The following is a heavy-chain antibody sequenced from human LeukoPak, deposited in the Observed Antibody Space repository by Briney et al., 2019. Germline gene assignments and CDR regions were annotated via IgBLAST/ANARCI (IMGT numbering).Heavy chain of an antibody. Sequence: ASVKVSCKASGYTFTGYYMHWVRQAPGQGLEWMGWINPNSGGTNYAQKFQGWVTMTRDTSISTAYMELSRLRSDDTAVYYCARALGAAAGPYPPFYYYYYGMDVWGQGTTVTVSS. V-gene: IGHV1-2*04. CDR3: ARALGAAAGPYPPFYYYYYGMDV. CDR2: INPNSGGT. J-gene: IGHJ6*02. D-gene: IGHD6-13*01. CDR1: GYTFTGYY.